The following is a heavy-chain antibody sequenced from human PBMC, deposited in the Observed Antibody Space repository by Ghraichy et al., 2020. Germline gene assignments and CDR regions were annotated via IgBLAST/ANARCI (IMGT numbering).Heavy chain of an antibody. CDR1: EFTFSSYA. J-gene: IGHJ4*02. Sequence: GESLNISCAASEFTFSSYAMNWARQAPGKGLEWVSAISSSGGSTSYADSVQGRFTISRDNSKNTLYLQMNSLRAEDTAVYYCAKDLRTSPRGFDYWGQGTLVTVSS. CDR2: ISSSGGST. V-gene: IGHV3-23*01. CDR3: AKDLRTSPRGFDY.